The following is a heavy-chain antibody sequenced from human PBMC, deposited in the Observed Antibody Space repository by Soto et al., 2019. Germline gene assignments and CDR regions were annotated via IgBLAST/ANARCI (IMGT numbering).Heavy chain of an antibody. CDR3: ARIQLAPAAMGYYYYYMDV. CDR2: IFSNDEK. D-gene: IGHD2-2*01. CDR1: GFSLSNARMG. J-gene: IGHJ6*03. Sequence: SGPTLVNPTETLTLTCTVSGFSLSNARMGVSWIRQPPGKALEWLAHIFSNDEKSYSTSLKSRLTISKDTSKSQVVLTMTNMDPVDTATYYCARIQLAPAAMGYYYYYMDVWGKGTKVTVSS. V-gene: IGHV2-26*01.